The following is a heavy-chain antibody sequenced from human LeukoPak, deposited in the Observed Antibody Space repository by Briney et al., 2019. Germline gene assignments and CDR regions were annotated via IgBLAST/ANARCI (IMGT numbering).Heavy chain of an antibody. D-gene: IGHD5-12*01. Sequence: PSETLSLTCTVSGGSISSYYWSWLRQPPGKGLEWIGYIYYSGSTNFNPSLKSRVTISVDTSKNQFSLKLSSVTAADTAVYYCARHAGLRGYPHYYYYYMDVWGKGTTVTVSS. CDR2: IYYSGST. J-gene: IGHJ6*03. CDR3: ARHAGLRGYPHYYYYYMDV. V-gene: IGHV4-59*08. CDR1: GGSISSYY.